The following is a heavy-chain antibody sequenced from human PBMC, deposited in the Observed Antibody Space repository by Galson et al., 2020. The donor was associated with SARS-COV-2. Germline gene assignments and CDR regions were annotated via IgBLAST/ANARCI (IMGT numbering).Heavy chain of an antibody. CDR3: ARVFWGLHIDN. D-gene: IGHD3-16*01. V-gene: IGHV4-39*07. CDR1: GGSISSSSYY. J-gene: IGHJ4*02. Sequence: SETLSLTCTVSGGSISSSSYYWGWIRQPPGKGLEWIGYIYYSGSAYYNPSLKSRVTISVDTSKNQFSLKLTSLSAADTAMYYCARVFWGLHIDNWGQGTLVTVSS. CDR2: IYYSGSA.